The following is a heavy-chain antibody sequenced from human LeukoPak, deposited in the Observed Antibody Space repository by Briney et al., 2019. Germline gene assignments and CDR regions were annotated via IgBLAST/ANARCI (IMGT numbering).Heavy chain of an antibody. Sequence: GGSLRLSCAASGFIFSSYSMSWVRQAPGKGLEWVSVITGSGGNTYYADSVKGRFTISKDNSKNTVYLQMNSLRVEDTAVYYCARGRPHGNDYWGQGTLVTVSS. D-gene: IGHD4-23*01. CDR1: GFIFSSYS. V-gene: IGHV3-23*01. CDR3: ARGRPHGNDY. CDR2: ITGSGGNT. J-gene: IGHJ4*02.